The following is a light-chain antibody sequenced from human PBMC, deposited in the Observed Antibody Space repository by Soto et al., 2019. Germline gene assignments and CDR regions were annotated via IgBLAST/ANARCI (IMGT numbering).Light chain of an antibody. CDR2: DVS. J-gene: IGLJ1*01. CDR1: SSDVGGYNY. CDR3: CSYAGSSLYV. V-gene: IGLV2-11*01. Sequence: QSVLTQPRSVSGSPGQSVTISCTGTSSDVGGYNYVSWYQQHPGKAPKLMIYDVSKRPSGVPDRFSGSKSGNTASLTISGLQAEDEADYYCCSYAGSSLYVFGNGKKVTVL.